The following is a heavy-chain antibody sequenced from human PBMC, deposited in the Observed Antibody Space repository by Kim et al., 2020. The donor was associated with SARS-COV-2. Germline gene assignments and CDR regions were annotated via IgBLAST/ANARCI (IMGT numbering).Heavy chain of an antibody. J-gene: IGHJ4*02. V-gene: IGHV1-18*01. Sequence: ASVKVSCKASGYTFTSYGISWVRQAPGQGLEWMGWISAYNGNTNYAQKLQGRVTMTTDTSTSTAYMELRSLRSDDTAVYYCARLITIFGVVTDSHFDYWGQGTLVTVSS. D-gene: IGHD3-3*01. CDR2: ISAYNGNT. CDR1: GYTFTSYG. CDR3: ARLITIFGVVTDSHFDY.